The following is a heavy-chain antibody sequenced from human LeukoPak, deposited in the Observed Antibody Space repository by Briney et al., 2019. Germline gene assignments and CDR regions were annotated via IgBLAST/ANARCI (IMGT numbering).Heavy chain of an antibody. CDR3: ARDPYHRLGPPLDL. J-gene: IGHJ5*02. Sequence: GASVKVSCRASGYTFFSSDITWVRQAPGQGLEWIGRISTSNGDTNYAAKLQGRVTMTTDTSTSTVYMELGSLTFDDTAVYFYARDPYHRLGPPLDLWGQGTLVTVSS. CDR1: GYTFFSSD. D-gene: IGHD1-14*01. CDR2: ISTSNGDT. V-gene: IGHV1-18*01.